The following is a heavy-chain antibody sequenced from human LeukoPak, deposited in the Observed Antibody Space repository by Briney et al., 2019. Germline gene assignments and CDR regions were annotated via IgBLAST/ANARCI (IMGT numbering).Heavy chain of an antibody. D-gene: IGHD3-22*01. V-gene: IGHV3-7*01. CDR2: IKQDGSEE. J-gene: IGHJ4*02. CDR3: AREPLDTSGYYYGTLDY. Sequence: GGSLRLSCAASGFTFSDFWMTWVRQAPGKGLEWVANIKQDGSEEYYVDSVKGRFTVSRDNANNSLFLQMNSLRGDDAAVYYCAREPLDTSGYYYGTLDYWGQGTLVTVSS. CDR1: GFTFSDFW.